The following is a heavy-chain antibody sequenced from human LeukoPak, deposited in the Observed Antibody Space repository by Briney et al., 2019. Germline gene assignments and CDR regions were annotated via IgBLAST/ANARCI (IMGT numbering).Heavy chain of an antibody. J-gene: IGHJ6*03. V-gene: IGHV4-38-2*02. D-gene: IGHD3-3*02. CDR2: IYRDGST. Sequence: SETLSLTCTVSGYSISGGYYWGWIRQPPGKGLEWIGSIYRDGSTYYNPSLKSRVTISLDTSRNQFSLNLSSVTAADTALYYCARLDYISRAYYYYMDVWGKGTTVTVSS. CDR3: ARLDYISRAYYYYMDV. CDR1: GYSISGGYY.